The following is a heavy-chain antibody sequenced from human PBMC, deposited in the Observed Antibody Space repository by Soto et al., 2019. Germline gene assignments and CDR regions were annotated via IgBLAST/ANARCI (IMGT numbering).Heavy chain of an antibody. J-gene: IGHJ4*02. CDR3: ARAGFSYGHLLF. V-gene: IGHV4-30-4*01. CDR1: GGPIKTGDYY. Sequence: SETLSLTCNVSGGPIKTGDYYWNWIRQPPGKGLEWIGYVFYSGATNYSPPLKSRAAISMDTSKNQFSLSLTSVTAADTAVYYCARAGFSYGHLLFWGQGIRVTVSS. CDR2: VFYSGAT. D-gene: IGHD3-10*01.